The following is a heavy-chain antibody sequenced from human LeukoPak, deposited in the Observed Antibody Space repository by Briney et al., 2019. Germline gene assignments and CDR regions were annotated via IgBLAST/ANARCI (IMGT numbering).Heavy chain of an antibody. CDR3: ARFFPCGGDCRPRDAFDI. Sequence: PGGSLRLSCAASGFTFSSYEVNWVRQAPGKGLEWVSYISSSGSTIYYADSVKGRFTISRDNAKNSLYLQMNSLRAEDTAVYYCARFFPCGGDCRPRDAFDIWGQGTMVTVSS. D-gene: IGHD2-21*02. CDR2: ISSSGSTI. CDR1: GFTFSSYE. J-gene: IGHJ3*02. V-gene: IGHV3-48*03.